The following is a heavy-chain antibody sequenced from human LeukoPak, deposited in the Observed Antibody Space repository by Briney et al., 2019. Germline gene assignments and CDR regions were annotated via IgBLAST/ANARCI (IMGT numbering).Heavy chain of an antibody. V-gene: IGHV3-48*03. CDR2: ISSSGSTI. CDR1: GFTFSSYA. J-gene: IGHJ4*02. D-gene: IGHD5-12*01. Sequence: GGSLRLSCAASGFTFSSYAMSWVRQAPGKGLEWVSYISSSGSTIYYADSVKGRFTISRDNAKNSLYLQMNSLRAEDTAVYYCARTMTDIVATIYDYWGQGTLVTVSS. CDR3: ARTMTDIVATIYDY.